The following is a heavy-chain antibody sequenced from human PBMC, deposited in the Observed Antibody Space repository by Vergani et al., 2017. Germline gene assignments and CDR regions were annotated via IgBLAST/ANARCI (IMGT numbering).Heavy chain of an antibody. V-gene: IGHV3-9*01. CDR3: AKENSSSWYYYYGMDV. CDR1: GFTFDDYA. D-gene: IGHD6-6*01. Sequence: EVQLVESGGGLVQPGRSLRLSCAAYGFTFDDYAMHWVRQAPGKGLEWVSGISWNSGSIGYADSVKGRFTISRDNAKNSLYLQMNSLRAEDTALYYCAKENSSSWYYYYGMDVWGQGTTVTVSS. CDR2: ISWNSGSI. J-gene: IGHJ6*02.